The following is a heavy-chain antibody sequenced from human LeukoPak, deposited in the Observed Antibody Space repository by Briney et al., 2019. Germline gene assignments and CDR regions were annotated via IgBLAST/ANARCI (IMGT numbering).Heavy chain of an antibody. Sequence: GGSLRLSCAASGFTFSSYGMHWVRQAPGKGLEWVVVISYDGSKKYYADSVKGRFTISRDNSKNTLYLQMNSLRAEDTAVYYCATEYSSIVAFDFWGQGTMVTVSS. CDR1: GFTFSSYG. CDR2: ISYDGSKK. CDR3: ATEYSSIVAFDF. D-gene: IGHD5-18*01. J-gene: IGHJ3*01. V-gene: IGHV3-30*03.